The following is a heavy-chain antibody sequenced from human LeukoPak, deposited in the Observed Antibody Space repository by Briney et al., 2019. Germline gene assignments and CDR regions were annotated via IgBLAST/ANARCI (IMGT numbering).Heavy chain of an antibody. CDR2: IIPIFGTA. CDR1: GGTFSSYA. J-gene: IGHJ6*02. CDR3: ASPYGDYPPHRAYYYYYYGMDV. V-gene: IGHV1-69*13. D-gene: IGHD4-17*01. Sequence: GASVTVSCTASGGTFSSYAISWVRQAPGQGLEWMGGIIPIFGTANYAQKFQGRVTITADESTSTAYMELSSLRSEDTAVYYCASPYGDYPPHRAYYYYYYGMDVWGQGTTVTVSS.